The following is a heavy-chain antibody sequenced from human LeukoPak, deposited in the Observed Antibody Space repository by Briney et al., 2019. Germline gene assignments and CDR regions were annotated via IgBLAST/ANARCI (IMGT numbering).Heavy chain of an antibody. V-gene: IGHV4-34*01. CDR2: INHSGST. CDR1: GGSFSGYY. J-gene: IGHJ3*02. CDR3: AREEDCSGGICYLGNAFDI. Sequence: KASETLSLTCAVYGGSFSGYYWSWIRQPPGKGLEWIGEINHSGSTNYNASLKSRVTISVDTSKNQFSLKLSSVTAADTAVYYCAREEDCSGGICYLGNAFDIWGQVTMVTVSS. D-gene: IGHD2-15*01.